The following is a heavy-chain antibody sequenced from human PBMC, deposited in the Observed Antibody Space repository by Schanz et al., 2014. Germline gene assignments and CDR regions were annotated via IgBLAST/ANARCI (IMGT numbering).Heavy chain of an antibody. D-gene: IGHD1-1*01. CDR3: ARDRRNADLDY. CDR2: ISGSGGST. Sequence: EVHLLESGGGLVQPGGSLRLSCLASGFAFSSYGMNWLRQAPGKGLEWVSAISGSGGSTYYADSVKGRFTMSRDNAKNSLYLEMNSLRAEDTALYYCARDRRNADLDYWGQGTLVTVSS. V-gene: IGHV3-23*01. CDR1: GFAFSSYG. J-gene: IGHJ4*02.